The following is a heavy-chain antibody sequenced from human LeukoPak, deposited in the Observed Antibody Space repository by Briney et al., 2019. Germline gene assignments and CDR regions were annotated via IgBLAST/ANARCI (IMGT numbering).Heavy chain of an antibody. V-gene: IGHV3-30*02. CDR2: IRYDGSNK. J-gene: IGHJ4*02. CDR3: ARDGGVRGVFDY. Sequence: GGSLRLSCAASEFTFNNNGMHWVRQAPGKGLEWVAYIRYDGSNKYYADSVEGRFTISRDNAKNTLYLQMNSLRAEDTAVYYCARDGGVRGVFDYWGQGTLVTVSS. D-gene: IGHD3-10*01. CDR1: EFTFNNNG.